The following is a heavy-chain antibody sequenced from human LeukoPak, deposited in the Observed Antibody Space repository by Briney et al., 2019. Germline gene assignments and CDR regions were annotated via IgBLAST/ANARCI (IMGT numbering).Heavy chain of an antibody. V-gene: IGHV3-7*03. J-gene: IGHJ4*02. Sequence: PGGSLRLSCAVSGFTFGNHWMSWVRQTPGQGPEWVANIKRDGSERYYVDSVKGRFTISRDNAKSSLFLEMSRLRVEDPAVYYCARTTSFMFYYWGQGTLVTVSS. CDR2: IKRDGSER. CDR3: ARTTSFMFYY. CDR1: GFTFGNHW. D-gene: IGHD1-1*01.